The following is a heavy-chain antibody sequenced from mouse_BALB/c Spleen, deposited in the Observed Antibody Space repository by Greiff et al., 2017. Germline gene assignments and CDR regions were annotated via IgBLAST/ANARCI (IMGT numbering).Heavy chain of an antibody. V-gene: IGHV5-17*02. J-gene: IGHJ4*01. CDR3: ARSGVRRFAMDY. D-gene: IGHD2-14*01. CDR2: ISSGSSTI. CDR1: GFTFSSFG. Sequence: EVMLVESGGGLVQPGGSRTLSCAASGFTFSSFGMHWVRQAPEKGLEWVAYISSGSSTIYYADTVKGRFTISRDNPKNTLFLQMTSLRSEDTAMYYCARSGVRRFAMDYWGQGTSVTVSS.